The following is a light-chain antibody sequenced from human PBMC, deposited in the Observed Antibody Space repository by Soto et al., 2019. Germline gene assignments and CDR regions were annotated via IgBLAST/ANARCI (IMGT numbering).Light chain of an antibody. CDR3: VAWDDSLSGLV. CDR1: SSNIGNNY. Sequence: QSVLTQPPSVSAAPGQRVTISCSGSSSNIGNNYVSWYQQLPGTAPKLLIYDNNNRPSGIPDRFSGSKSGTSASLAISGLRSEDEANYYCVAWDDSLSGLVFGTGTKVTVL. V-gene: IGLV1-51*01. CDR2: DNN. J-gene: IGLJ1*01.